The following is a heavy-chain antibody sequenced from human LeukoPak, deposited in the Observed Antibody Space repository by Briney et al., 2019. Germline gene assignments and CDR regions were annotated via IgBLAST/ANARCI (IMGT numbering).Heavy chain of an antibody. V-gene: IGHV3-53*01. J-gene: IGHJ4*02. CDR1: GFTVSSIY. CDR3: AKSLTYYYDSSDSKSTLDH. D-gene: IGHD3-22*01. Sequence: PGGSLRLSCAASGFTVSSIYMSWVRQAPGKGLEWVSVIYSGGRTYYADSVKGRFTISRDNSKNTLYLQMNSLRAEDRAVYYCAKSLTYYYDSSDSKSTLDHWGQGTLVTVSS. CDR2: IYSGGRT.